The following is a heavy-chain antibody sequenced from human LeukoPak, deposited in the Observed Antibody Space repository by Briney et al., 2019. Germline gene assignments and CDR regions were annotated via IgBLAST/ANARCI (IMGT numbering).Heavy chain of an antibody. J-gene: IGHJ5*02. Sequence: SETLSLTCTVSGGSISSYYWSWIRQPPGKGLEWIGYIYYSGSTNYNPSLKSRVTISVDTSKNQFSLKLSSVTAADTAVYYCARDSTGYCSGGSCIGFDPWGQGALVTVSS. CDR3: ARDSTGYCSGGSCIGFDP. CDR1: GGSISSYY. V-gene: IGHV4-59*01. D-gene: IGHD2-15*01. CDR2: IYYSGST.